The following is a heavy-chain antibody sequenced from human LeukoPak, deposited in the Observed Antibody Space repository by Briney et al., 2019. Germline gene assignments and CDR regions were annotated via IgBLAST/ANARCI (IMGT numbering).Heavy chain of an antibody. V-gene: IGHV3-53*01. CDR2: IYSGGGST. J-gene: IGHJ4*02. D-gene: IGHD6-13*01. CDR3: ARGPYSSSWRGFDY. Sequence: GGSLRLSCAASGFTVSSNYMSWVRQAPGKGLEWVSVIYSGGGSTFYADSVKGRFTISRDNSENTLYLQMNSLRADDTAVYYCARGPYSSSWRGFDYWGQGTLVTVSS. CDR1: GFTVSSNY.